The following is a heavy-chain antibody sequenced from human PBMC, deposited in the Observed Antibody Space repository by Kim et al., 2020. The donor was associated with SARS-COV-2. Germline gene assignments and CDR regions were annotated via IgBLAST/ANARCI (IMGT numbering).Heavy chain of an antibody. Sequence: NYAQKFQGRVTITADESTSTAYMELSSLRSEDTAVYYCARPARREYYFDYWGQGTLVTVSS. V-gene: IGHV1-69*01. J-gene: IGHJ4*02. CDR3: ARPARREYYFDY.